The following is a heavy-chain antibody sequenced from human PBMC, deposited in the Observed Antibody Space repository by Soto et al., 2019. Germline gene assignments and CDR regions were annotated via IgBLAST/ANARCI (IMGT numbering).Heavy chain of an antibody. Sequence: EVQVVESGGGLIQPGGSLRLSCEVSGFSVTANYMSWVRQAPGKGLEWVSVIYSGGSTYYIDSVKGRFSISRDISKTTLYLQMNSLRAEETAVYYCHGYGYWGQGTLVTVSS. J-gene: IGHJ4*02. D-gene: IGHD5-12*01. CDR3: HGYGY. V-gene: IGHV3-53*01. CDR2: IYSGGST. CDR1: GFSVTANY.